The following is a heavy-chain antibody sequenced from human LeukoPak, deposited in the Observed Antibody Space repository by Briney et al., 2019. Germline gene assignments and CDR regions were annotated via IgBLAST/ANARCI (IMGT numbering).Heavy chain of an antibody. CDR1: GFTFTSYA. V-gene: IGHV3-23*01. CDR3: AKEDYDSRGVDY. J-gene: IGHJ4*02. CDR2: ISNSGGST. D-gene: IGHD3-22*01. Sequence: PGGSLRLSCAASGFTFTSYAMSWVRQAPGKGLEWVSLISNSGGSTYYADSVKGRFTISRDNSKNTLYLQMNSLRAEDTAVYFCAKEDYDSRGVDYWGQGILVTVAS.